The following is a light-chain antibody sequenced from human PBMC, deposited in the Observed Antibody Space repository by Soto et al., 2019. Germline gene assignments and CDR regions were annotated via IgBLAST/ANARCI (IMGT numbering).Light chain of an antibody. CDR2: DND. V-gene: IGLV1-51*01. Sequence: QPVLTQPPAVSAAPGQKLTISCAGTTSNIGDNYVSWYQQVPGAAPKLLMYDNDKRPSGIPDRFSGSKSGTSATLGITGLQAGDEADYYCGTWESSLSAVVFGGGTKLTVL. J-gene: IGLJ2*01. CDR1: TSNIGDNY. CDR3: GTWESSLSAVV.